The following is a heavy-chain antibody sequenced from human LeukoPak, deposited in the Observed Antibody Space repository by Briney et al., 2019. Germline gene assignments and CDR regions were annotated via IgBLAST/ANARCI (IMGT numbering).Heavy chain of an antibody. J-gene: IGHJ4*02. V-gene: IGHV3-21*01. Sequence: GGSLRLSCAVSGFTFSTSNMNWVRQAPGKGLEWVSSITSGSSNIFYADSVKGRFTISRDNSKDSLYLQINSLRADDTAVYYCARYSGTYRDYWGQGTLVTVSS. CDR1: GFTFSTSN. CDR3: ARYSGTYRDY. CDR2: ITSGSSNI. D-gene: IGHD1-26*01.